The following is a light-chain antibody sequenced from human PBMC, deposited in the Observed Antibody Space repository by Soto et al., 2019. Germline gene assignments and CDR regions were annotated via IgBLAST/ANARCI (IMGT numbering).Light chain of an antibody. J-gene: IGKJ4*01. V-gene: IGKV3-20*01. Sequence: EIVMTQSPATLSVSPGEGATLSCRASQGIGDTLAWYQQKPGQAPRLLIYGASSRATGIPDRFSGGGSGTDFTLTISRLEPEDFAVYYCQQFSSYPLTFGGGTKVDIK. CDR3: QQFSSYPLT. CDR1: QGIGDT. CDR2: GAS.